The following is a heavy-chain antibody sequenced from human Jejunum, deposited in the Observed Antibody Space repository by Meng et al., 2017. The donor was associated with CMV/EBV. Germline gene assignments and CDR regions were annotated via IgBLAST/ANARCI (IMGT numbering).Heavy chain of an antibody. CDR2: ISYDGRDN. CDR3: ARGRVSYTSWSSQGN. J-gene: IGHJ4*02. V-gene: IGHV3-30*04. D-gene: IGHD2-2*02. CDR1: GFTFRNYA. Sequence: GFTFRNYAMYWVRRAPGKGLEWVAVISYDGRDNSYADSVKGRFTIFRDNSKNTLDLQMNSLRAEDTAVYFCARGRVSYTSWSSQGNWGQGALVTVSS.